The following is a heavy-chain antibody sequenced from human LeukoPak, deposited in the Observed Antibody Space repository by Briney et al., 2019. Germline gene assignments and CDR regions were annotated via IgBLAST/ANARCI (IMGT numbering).Heavy chain of an antibody. J-gene: IGHJ6*03. V-gene: IGHV4-59*01. CDR2: IYYSGST. Sequence: SETLSLTCTVSGGSISSYYWSWIRQPPGKGLEWIGYIYYSGSTNYNPSLKSRVTISVDTSKNQFSLKLSSVTAADTAVYYCARGGGEAYYYYYYMDVWGKGTTVTVSS. CDR1: GGSISSYY. CDR3: ARGGGEAYYYYYYMDV. D-gene: IGHD3-16*01.